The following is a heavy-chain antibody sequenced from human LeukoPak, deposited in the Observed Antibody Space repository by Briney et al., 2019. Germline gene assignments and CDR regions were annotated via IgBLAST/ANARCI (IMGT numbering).Heavy chain of an antibody. CDR3: ARSWTGTNDNNWFDP. Sequence: GESLKISCQASGYTFTDYWIGWVRQVPGKGLEWMGIIYPDDSDTRYSPSFQGQVTISADKSISTAYLQWSNLKASDTAMYYCARSWTGTNDNNWFDPWGQGTLVTVSS. D-gene: IGHD1-1*01. CDR1: GYTFTDYW. J-gene: IGHJ5*02. V-gene: IGHV5-51*01. CDR2: IYPDDSDT.